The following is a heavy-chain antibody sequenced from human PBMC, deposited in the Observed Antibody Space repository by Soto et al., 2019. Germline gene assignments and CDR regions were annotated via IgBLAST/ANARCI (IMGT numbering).Heavy chain of an antibody. J-gene: IGHJ6*02. D-gene: IGHD3-3*01. CDR2: ISAYNGNT. CDR3: GRGPYYDFWSGYQPYYYGMTS. V-gene: IGHV1-18*01. CDR1: GYTFTSYG. Sequence: QVQLVQSGAEVKKPGASVKVSCKASGYTFTSYGISWVRQAPGQGLEWMGWISAYNGNTNYAQKLQGRVTMTTDTSTSTAYRELRSLRSDDTAVYYVGRGPYYDFWSGYQPYYYGMTSGAKGPRSPSP.